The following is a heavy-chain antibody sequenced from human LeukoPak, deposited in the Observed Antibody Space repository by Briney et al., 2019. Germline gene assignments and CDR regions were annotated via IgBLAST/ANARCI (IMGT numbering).Heavy chain of an antibody. CDR3: ARPKSLNIVVVPAAEDY. D-gene: IGHD2-2*01. CDR2: ISSSGSTI. Sequence: GGSLRLSCAASGFTFSDYYMSWIRQAPGKGLEWVSYISSSGSTIYYADSVKGRFTISRDNAKNSLYLQMNSLRAEDTAVYYCARPKSLNIVVVPAAEDYWGQGTLVTVSS. CDR1: GFTFSDYY. V-gene: IGHV3-11*01. J-gene: IGHJ4*02.